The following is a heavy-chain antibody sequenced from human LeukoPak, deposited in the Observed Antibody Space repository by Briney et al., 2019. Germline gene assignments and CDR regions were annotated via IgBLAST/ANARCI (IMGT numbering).Heavy chain of an antibody. CDR1: GGTFSSYA. CDR2: IIPIFGTA. Sequence: GSSVKVSCKASGGTFSSYAISWVRQAPGQGLEWMGGIIPIFGTANYAQKFQGRVTITADESTSTAYMELSSLRSDDTAVYYCARSNIATRRGDNWFDPWGQGTLVTVSS. J-gene: IGHJ5*02. CDR3: ARSNIATRRGDNWFDP. V-gene: IGHV1-69*01. D-gene: IGHD6-6*01.